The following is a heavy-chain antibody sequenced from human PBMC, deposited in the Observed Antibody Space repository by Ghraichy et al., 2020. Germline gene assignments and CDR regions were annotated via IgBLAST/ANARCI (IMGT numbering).Heavy chain of an antibody. D-gene: IGHD4-17*01. Sequence: GESLNISCAASGFTFSSYSMNWVRQAPGKGLEWVSSISSSSSYIYYADSVKGRFTISRDNAKNSLYLQMNSLRAEDTAVYYCARGPATDFDYWGQGTLVTVSS. CDR2: ISSSSSYI. CDR3: ARGPATDFDY. J-gene: IGHJ4*02. CDR1: GFTFSSYS. V-gene: IGHV3-21*01.